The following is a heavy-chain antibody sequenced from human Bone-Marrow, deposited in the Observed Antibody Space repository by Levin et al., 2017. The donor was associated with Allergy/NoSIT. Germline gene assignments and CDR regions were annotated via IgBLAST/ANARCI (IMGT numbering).Heavy chain of an antibody. V-gene: IGHV3-23*01. CDR2: ITGSGDST. CDR3: AKDRVAVIVPPSIRIRKQGGTYFDH. D-gene: IGHD2/OR15-2a*01. J-gene: IGHJ4*02. CDR1: GFTFSDYA. Sequence: PGGSLRLSCAASGFTFSDYAINWVRQAPGKGLEWVSAITGSGDSTYYADSAKGRFTISRDKHKNTVYLQLSSLRAEDTAIYYCAKDRVAVIVPPSIRIRKQGGTYFDHWGQGAQVAVSS.